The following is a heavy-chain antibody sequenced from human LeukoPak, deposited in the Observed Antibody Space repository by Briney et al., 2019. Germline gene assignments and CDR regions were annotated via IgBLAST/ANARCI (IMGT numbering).Heavy chain of an antibody. J-gene: IGHJ6*03. CDR2: IYYSGST. D-gene: IGHD3-10*01. V-gene: IGHV4-59*01. Sequence: RPSETLSLTCTVSGGSISPYYWSWIRQPPGKGLEWIGYIYYSGSTNYNPSLKSRVTMSVDTSKNQFSLKLTSVTAADTAVYYCARLTKNDSGSFRFGKKKRGYMDVWGKGTTVTISS. CDR1: GGSISPYY. CDR3: ARLTKNDSGSFRFGKKKRGYMDV.